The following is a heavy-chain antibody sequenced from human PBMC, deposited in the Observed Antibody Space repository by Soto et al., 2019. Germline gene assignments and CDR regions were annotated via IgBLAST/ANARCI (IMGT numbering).Heavy chain of an antibody. D-gene: IGHD1-1*01. CDR2: ISGSGDST. V-gene: IGHV3-23*01. CDR1: GFTFNSYA. J-gene: IGHJ4*02. Sequence: EVQLLESGGGLVQPGWSLRLSCAASGFTFNSYAMSWVRQAPGKGLEWVSAISGSGDSTSYADSVKGRFTISRHNSKNTVYLQMNSPRAEDTAVYYCAKEDLERDYFDYWGQGTLVTVSS. CDR3: AKEDLERDYFDY.